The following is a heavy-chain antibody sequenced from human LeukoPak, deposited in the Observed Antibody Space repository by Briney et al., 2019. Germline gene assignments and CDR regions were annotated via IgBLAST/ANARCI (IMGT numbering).Heavy chain of an antibody. V-gene: IGHV3-30*18. CDR2: ISYDGSNK. CDR1: GFTFSSYG. Sequence: GGSPRLSCAASGFTFSSYGMHWVRQAPGKGLEWVAVISYDGSNKYYADSVKGRFTISRDNSKNTLYLQMNSLRAEDTAVYYCAKDLKELLWFGELFFDYWGQGTLVTVSS. J-gene: IGHJ4*02. D-gene: IGHD3-10*01. CDR3: AKDLKELLWFGELFFDY.